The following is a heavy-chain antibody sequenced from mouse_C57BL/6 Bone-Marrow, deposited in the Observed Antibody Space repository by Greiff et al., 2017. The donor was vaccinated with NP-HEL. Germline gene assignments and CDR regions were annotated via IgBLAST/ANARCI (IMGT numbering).Heavy chain of an antibody. CDR2: IDPETGGT. CDR3: TPWTGWYFDV. Sequence: VKVVESGAELVRPGASVTLSCKASGYTFTDYEMHWVKQTPVHGLEWIGAIDPETGGTAYNQKFKGKAILTADKSSSTAYMELRSLTSEDSAVYYCTPWTGWYFDVWGTGTTVTVSS. J-gene: IGHJ1*03. V-gene: IGHV1-15*01. CDR1: GYTFTDYE.